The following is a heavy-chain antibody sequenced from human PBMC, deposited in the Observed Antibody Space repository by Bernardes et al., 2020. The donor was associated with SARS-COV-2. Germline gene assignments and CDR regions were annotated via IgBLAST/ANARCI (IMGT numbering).Heavy chain of an antibody. D-gene: IGHD6-25*01. Sequence: SETLSLTCAVYGGPFSGYDWTWIRQPPGKGLEWIGGINPSGTTKFSPSLQSRVTMSVDTSKNQFSLRLSSVTAADTAVYYCVRKGGQRPGVDYWGQGTLVTVSS. CDR3: VRKGGQRPGVDY. J-gene: IGHJ4*02. CDR2: INPSGTT. CDR1: GGPFSGYD. V-gene: IGHV4-34*01.